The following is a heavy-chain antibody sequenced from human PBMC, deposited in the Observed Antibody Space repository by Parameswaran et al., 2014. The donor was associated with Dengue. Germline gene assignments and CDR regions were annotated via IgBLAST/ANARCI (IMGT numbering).Heavy chain of an antibody. CDR2: SITLGH. Sequence: WIRQPQGRDWSGLDISITLGHQLQPSLKSRVTISVDTSKNQFSLKLSSVTAADTAVYYCARDAGSSGFSDAFDIWGQGTMVTVSS. J-gene: IGHJ3*02. D-gene: IGHD6-19*01. V-gene: IGHV4-59*01. CDR3: ARDAGSSGFSDAFDI.